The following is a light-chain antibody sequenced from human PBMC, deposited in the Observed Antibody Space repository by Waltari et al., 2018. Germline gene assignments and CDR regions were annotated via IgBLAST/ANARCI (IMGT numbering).Light chain of an antibody. CDR2: DAS. Sequence: DIVLTQSPATLSLSPGDTATLSCRASQSVGSYLAWYQQKPGQPPRLLIYDASNRATGVPARFRDSGSGTEFTLTISSLEAEDFAVYYCQQRSNWTPHTFGQGARLDIK. CDR1: QSVGSY. V-gene: IGKV3-11*01. J-gene: IGKJ2*01. CDR3: QQRSNWTPHT.